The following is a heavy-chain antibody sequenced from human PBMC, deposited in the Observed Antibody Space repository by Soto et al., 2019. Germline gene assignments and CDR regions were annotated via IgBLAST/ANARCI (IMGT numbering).Heavy chain of an antibody. CDR3: ARGREVRGVIRYFDY. V-gene: IGHV4-59*01. Sequence: SETLSLTCTVSGGSISSYYWSWIRQPPGKGLELIGYIYYTGSTNYNPSLKSRVTISVDTSKNRFSLKLSSVTAADTAVYYCARGREVRGVIRYFDYWGQGTLVTVSS. CDR1: GGSISSYY. CDR2: IYYTGST. D-gene: IGHD3-10*01. J-gene: IGHJ4*02.